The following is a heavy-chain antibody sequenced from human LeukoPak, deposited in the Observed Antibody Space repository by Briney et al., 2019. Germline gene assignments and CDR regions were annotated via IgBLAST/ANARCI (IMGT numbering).Heavy chain of an antibody. CDR1: GSSFTTFY. CDR3: TRVRVISGYWVDFDT. D-gene: IGHD3-22*01. J-gene: IGHJ5*02. Sequence: SETLSLTCSVSGSSFTTFYWSWFRQTPGKGLEWIGFIYYSGHSAYNPSLRSRAGISVDTAKNQFTLTLTSVTAADTALYYCTRVRVISGYWVDFDTWGQGTAATVSS. CDR2: IYYSGHS. V-gene: IGHV4-59*01.